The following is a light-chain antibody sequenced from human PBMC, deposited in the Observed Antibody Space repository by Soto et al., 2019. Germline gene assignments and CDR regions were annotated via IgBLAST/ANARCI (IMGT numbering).Light chain of an antibody. Sequence: QSVLTQPPSVSGAPGQRVTISCTGSSSNIGAGYDVHWYQQRPGTAPKLLIFGNINRPSGVPDRFSGSKSGTSASLAITGLQAEDEGDYYCHSYDSGLSGSVFGGGTKVTVL. J-gene: IGLJ3*02. V-gene: IGLV1-40*01. CDR2: GNI. CDR3: HSYDSGLSGSV. CDR1: SSNIGAGYD.